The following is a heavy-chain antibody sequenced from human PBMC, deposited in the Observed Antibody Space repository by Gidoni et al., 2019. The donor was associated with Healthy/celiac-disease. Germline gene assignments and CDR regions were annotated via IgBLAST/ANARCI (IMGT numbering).Heavy chain of an antibody. CDR1: GGSISSSSYY. Sequence: QLQLQESGPGLVKPSETLSLTCTVSGGSISSSSYYWGWLRQPPGKGLEWIGSIYYSGSTYYNPSLKSRVTISVDTSKNQFSLKLSSVTAADTAVYYCARRNGDYENRVDYWGQGTLVTVSS. CDR3: ARRNGDYENRVDY. CDR2: IYYSGST. V-gene: IGHV4-39*01. J-gene: IGHJ4*02. D-gene: IGHD4-17*01.